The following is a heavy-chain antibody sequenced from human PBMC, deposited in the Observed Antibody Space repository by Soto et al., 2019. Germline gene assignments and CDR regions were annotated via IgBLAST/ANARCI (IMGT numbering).Heavy chain of an antibody. D-gene: IGHD1-20*01. Sequence: QVQLQESGPGLVKPSQTLSLTCTVSGGSISSGDYYWSWIRQPPGKGLEWIGYIYYSGSTYYNPSLKSRVTISVDTAKNQFSLKLSSVTAADTAVYYCARSSGITGTRRDYYGMDVWGQGTTVTVSS. CDR2: IYYSGST. CDR1: GGSISSGDYY. J-gene: IGHJ6*02. V-gene: IGHV4-30-4*01. CDR3: ARSSGITGTRRDYYGMDV.